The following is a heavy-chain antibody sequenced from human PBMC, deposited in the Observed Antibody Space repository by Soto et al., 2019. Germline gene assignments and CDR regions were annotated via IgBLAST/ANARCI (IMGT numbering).Heavy chain of an antibody. J-gene: IGHJ4*02. D-gene: IGHD1-1*01. V-gene: IGHV4-61*01. CDR1: GGSVSRATYY. CDR3: ASFVRTAWRYYFEF. Sequence: SETLSLTCSVSGGSVSRATYYWTWIRQPPGKGLEWIGCVFYSGSTNYNPSLKSRVTMSVDTSKNQFSLKLNSLTAADTGVYYCASFVRTAWRYYFEFWGQRNLGT. CDR2: VFYSGST.